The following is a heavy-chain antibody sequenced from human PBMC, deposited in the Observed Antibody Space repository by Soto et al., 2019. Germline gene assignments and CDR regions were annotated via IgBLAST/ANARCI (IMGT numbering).Heavy chain of an antibody. J-gene: IGHJ6*02. CDR3: ARDYHLAPRHGYGIDV. CDR1: GYSFTSYG. Sequence: QVQLVQSGAEVRKPGASVKVSCKTSGYSFTSYGISWVRQAPGQGLEWMAWISPYTDKTDYAQKFQGKVTLTTDTSTSTIYMDLRSLTSDDTAVYYFARDYHLAPRHGYGIDVWGQGTTVIVSS. CDR2: ISPYTDKT. V-gene: IGHV1-18*01. D-gene: IGHD3-3*02.